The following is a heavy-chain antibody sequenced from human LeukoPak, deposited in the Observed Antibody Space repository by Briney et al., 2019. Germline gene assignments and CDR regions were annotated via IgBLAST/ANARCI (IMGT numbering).Heavy chain of an antibody. V-gene: IGHV6-1*01. CDR2: TYYRSKWYD. J-gene: IGHJ4*02. CDR3: ARTQCSSTSCQRNFDY. Sequence: SQTLSLTCAISGDSVSSNSAAWNWIRQSPSRGLEWLGRTYYRSKWYDDYAVSVKSRITINPDTSKNQFSLQLNSVTPEDTAVYYCARTQCSSTSCQRNFDYWGQGTLVTVSS. D-gene: IGHD2-2*01. CDR1: GDSVSSNSAA.